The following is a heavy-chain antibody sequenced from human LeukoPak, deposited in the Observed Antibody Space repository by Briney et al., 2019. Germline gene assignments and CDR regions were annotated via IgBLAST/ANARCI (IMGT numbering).Heavy chain of an antibody. CDR3: ARQLRGEAVAGHLQPFDY. Sequence: SETLSLTCTVSGGSISSGDYYWSWIRQPPGKGLEWIGYISYSGSTYYNPSLKSRVTISVDTSKNQFSLKLSSVTAADTAVYFCARQLRGEAVAGHLQPFDYWGQGTLVTVSS. V-gene: IGHV4-30-4*01. CDR1: GGSISSGDYY. CDR2: ISYSGST. D-gene: IGHD6-19*01. J-gene: IGHJ4*02.